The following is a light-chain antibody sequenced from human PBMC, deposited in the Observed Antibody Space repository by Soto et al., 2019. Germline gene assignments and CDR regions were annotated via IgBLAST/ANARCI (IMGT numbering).Light chain of an antibody. J-gene: IGKJ5*01. Sequence: EVVMTLSPATLSVSPGERATLSCRASQSVNTNLAWYQQKPGQAPRLLIYGASTRATGVPARFSGRGSGTEFTLTISSLQSEDFAVYYCQQYDNWPPITFGQGTRLEIK. CDR2: GAS. V-gene: IGKV3-15*01. CDR1: QSVNTN. CDR3: QQYDNWPPIT.